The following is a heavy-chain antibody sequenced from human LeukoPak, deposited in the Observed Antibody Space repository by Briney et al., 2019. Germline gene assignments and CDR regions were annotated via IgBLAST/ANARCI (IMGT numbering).Heavy chain of an antibody. CDR2: INWNGGST. J-gene: IGHJ5*02. CDR3: ARDGRHYYGSGSYYLDWFDP. V-gene: IGHV3-20*01. D-gene: IGHD3-10*01. Sequence: PGGSLRLSCAASGFTFDDYGMSWVRQAPGKGLEWVPGINWNGGSTGYADSVKGRFTISRDNAKNSLYLQMNSLRAEDTALYHCARDGRHYYGSGSYYLDWFDPWGQGTLVTVSS. CDR1: GFTFDDYG.